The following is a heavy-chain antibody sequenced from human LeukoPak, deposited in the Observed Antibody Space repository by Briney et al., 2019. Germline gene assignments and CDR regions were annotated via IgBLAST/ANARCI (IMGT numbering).Heavy chain of an antibody. CDR3: ASPQDYYDSSGYYYVGAFDI. CDR1: GYTFTGYY. Sequence: ASVKVSCKASGYTFTGYYMHWVRQAPGQGLEWMGRINPNSGGTNYAQKFQGRVTMTRDTSISTAYMELSRLRSDDTAVYYCASPQDYYDSSGYYYVGAFDIWGQGTMVTVSS. CDR2: INPNSGGT. D-gene: IGHD3-22*01. J-gene: IGHJ3*02. V-gene: IGHV1-2*02.